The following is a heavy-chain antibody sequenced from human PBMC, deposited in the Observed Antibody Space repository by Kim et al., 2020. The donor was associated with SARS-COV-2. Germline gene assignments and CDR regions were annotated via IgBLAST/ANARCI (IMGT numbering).Heavy chain of an antibody. V-gene: IGHV3-73*01. Sequence: GGSLRLSCAASGFTFSVSPMHWVRQASGKGLEWLGRIRSKANNYATTYAASVKGRFTISRDDSENMAYLQMNNLKTEDTAVYYCTSPLGAAAADSGHWGQGTLVTVSS. CDR1: GFTFSVSP. CDR2: IRSKANNYAT. J-gene: IGHJ4*02. CDR3: TSPLGAAAADSGH. D-gene: IGHD6-13*01.